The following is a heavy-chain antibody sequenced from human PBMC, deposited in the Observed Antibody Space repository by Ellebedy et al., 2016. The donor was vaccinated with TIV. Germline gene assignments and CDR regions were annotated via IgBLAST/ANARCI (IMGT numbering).Heavy chain of an antibody. Sequence: ASVKVSCKASGGTFSSYGISWVRQAPGQGLEWMGWISAYNGNTNYAQKLQGRVTMTTDTSTSTAYMELRSLRSDDTAVYYCARDPSGYSYGYGVYWGQGTLVTVSS. CDR2: ISAYNGNT. D-gene: IGHD5-18*01. J-gene: IGHJ4*02. CDR1: GGTFSSYG. CDR3: ARDPSGYSYGYGVY. V-gene: IGHV1-18*01.